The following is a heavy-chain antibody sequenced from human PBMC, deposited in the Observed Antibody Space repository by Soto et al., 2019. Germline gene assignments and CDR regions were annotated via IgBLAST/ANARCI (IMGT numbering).Heavy chain of an antibody. D-gene: IGHD6-19*01. J-gene: IGHJ6*02. CDR2: ISWNSGGI. Sequence: EVQLVESGGGLVQPGRSLRLSCAASGFKFDDYAMHWVRQAPGKGLEWVAGISWNSGGIVYADSVKCRFTISRDNAKRSLSLQMNSLRAEDTAFYYCAKDCIAVAGFNGMDVWGQGTTVTVSS. CDR3: AKDCIAVAGFNGMDV. CDR1: GFKFDDYA. V-gene: IGHV3-9*01.